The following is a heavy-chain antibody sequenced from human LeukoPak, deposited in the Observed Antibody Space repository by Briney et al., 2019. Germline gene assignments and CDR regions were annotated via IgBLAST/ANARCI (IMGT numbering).Heavy chain of an antibody. V-gene: IGHV3-30*04. CDR1: GFTFSSYA. Sequence: GGSLRLSCAASGFTFSSYAMHWVRQAPGKGLEWVAVISYDGSNKYYADSVKGRFTISRDNSKNTLYLQMNSLRAEDTAVYYCAKDIYYYDSSGYYSHWGQGTLVTVSS. J-gene: IGHJ4*02. D-gene: IGHD3-22*01. CDR2: ISYDGSNK. CDR3: AKDIYYYDSSGYYSH.